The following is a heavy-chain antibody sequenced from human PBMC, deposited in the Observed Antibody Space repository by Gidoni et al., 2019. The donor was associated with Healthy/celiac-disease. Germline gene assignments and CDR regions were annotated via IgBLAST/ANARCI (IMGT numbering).Heavy chain of an antibody. J-gene: IGHJ4*02. V-gene: IGHV3-7*01. CDR2: IKQNGSEK. CDR3: ARERLSSGWIFDY. Sequence: EVQLVGSGGGLVQPWGSLRPSCPASRFTFSSYWMSWVLQAPGKGLEWVANIKQNGSEKYYVDSVKGRFTISRDNAKNSLYLQMNSLRAEDTAVYYCARERLSSGWIFDYWGQGTLVTVSS. CDR1: RFTFSSYW. D-gene: IGHD6-19*01.